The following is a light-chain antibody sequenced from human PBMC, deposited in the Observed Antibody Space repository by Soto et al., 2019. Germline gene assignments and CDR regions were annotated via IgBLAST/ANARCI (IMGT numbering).Light chain of an antibody. Sequence: QLVLTQSSSASASLGSSVKLTCTLSSGHSSYIIAWHQQQPGKAPRYLMKVERSGSYNKGSGVPDRFSGSSSGADRYLTISNLQFEDEADYFCETWDSNIWVFGGGTKQTVL. CDR3: ETWDSNIWV. CDR1: SGHSSYI. V-gene: IGLV4-60*02. CDR2: VERSGSY. J-gene: IGLJ3*02.